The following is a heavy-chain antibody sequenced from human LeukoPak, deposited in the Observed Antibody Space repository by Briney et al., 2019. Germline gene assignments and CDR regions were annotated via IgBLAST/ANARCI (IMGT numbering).Heavy chain of an antibody. CDR1: GFTFSSYA. J-gene: IGHJ4*02. Sequence: QPGGSLRLSCAASGFTFSSYAMSWVRQAPGKGLEWVSAISGSGGSTYYADSVKGRFTISRDNSKNTLYLQMNSLRAGDTAVYYCAKFWGPRGSSYYWGQGTLVTVSS. D-gene: IGHD3-16*01. V-gene: IGHV3-23*01. CDR2: ISGSGGST. CDR3: AKFWGPRGSSYY.